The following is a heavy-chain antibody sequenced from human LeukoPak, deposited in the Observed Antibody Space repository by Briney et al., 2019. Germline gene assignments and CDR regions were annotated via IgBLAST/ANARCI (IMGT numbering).Heavy chain of an antibody. J-gene: IGHJ4*02. CDR3: ANHDFWSGYPTQKSFDY. D-gene: IGHD3-3*01. Sequence: SVKVSCKASGGTFSSYAISWVRQAPGQGLEWMGRIIPIFGTANYAQKFQGRVTITTDESTSTVHMELSSLRSEDTAVYYCANHDFWSGYPTQKSFDYWGQGTLATVTS. CDR1: GGTFSSYA. CDR2: IIPIFGTA. V-gene: IGHV1-69*05.